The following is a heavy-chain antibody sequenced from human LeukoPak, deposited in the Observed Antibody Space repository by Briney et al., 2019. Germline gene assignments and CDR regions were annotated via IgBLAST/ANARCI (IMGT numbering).Heavy chain of an antibody. V-gene: IGHV3-48*03. CDR1: GLTFTNFQ. CDR3: ATGSLPGGFDH. Sequence: QPGGSLRLSYAASGLTFTNFQMNWVRQAPGKTLEWASSIDSSGSTIYYGDSVKGRFTISRDNAKNSLDLQMDSLRAEDTAVYYCATGSLPGGFDHWGQGTLVTVSS. CDR2: IDSSGSTI. D-gene: IGHD1-14*01. J-gene: IGHJ4*02.